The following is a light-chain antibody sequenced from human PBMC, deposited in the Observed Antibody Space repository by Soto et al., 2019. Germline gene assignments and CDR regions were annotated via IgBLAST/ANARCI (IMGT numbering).Light chain of an antibody. CDR1: SSDVGSCKD. V-gene: IGLV2-11*01. Sequence: QSVVTNPGSVSGSHGQSVTISCTGTSSDVGSCKDVSWYQHQPGKVPKLMIYDVSERPAGVPDRFSGSKSGNTASLTISGLQAEDEAIYFCCAYADTFYVFGTGSKVTVL. CDR2: DVS. CDR3: CAYADTFYV. J-gene: IGLJ1*01.